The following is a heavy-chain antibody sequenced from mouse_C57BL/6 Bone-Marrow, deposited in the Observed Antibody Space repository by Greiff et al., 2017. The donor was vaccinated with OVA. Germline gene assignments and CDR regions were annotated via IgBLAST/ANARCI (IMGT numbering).Heavy chain of an antibody. CDR1: GYTFTDYY. V-gene: IGHV1-19*01. CDR3: AREGFLYYVDY. J-gene: IGHJ2*01. Sequence: EVQLQQSGPVLVKPGASVKMSCKASGYTFTDYYMHWVKQSHGKSLEWIGVINPYNGGTSYNQKFKGKATLTVDKSSSTAYMELNSMTSEDSAIYYCAREGFLYYVDYWGQGTTLTVSS. CDR2: INPYNGGT.